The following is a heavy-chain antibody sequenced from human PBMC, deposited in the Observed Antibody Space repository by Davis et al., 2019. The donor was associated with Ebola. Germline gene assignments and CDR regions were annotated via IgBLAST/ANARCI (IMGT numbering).Heavy chain of an antibody. Sequence: GGSLRLSCAASGTTFSSYATSWVRQAPGKGLEWLSAISGSGGSTYYADSVKGRFTISRDNSKNTLYLQMNSLRAEDTAVYYCAKVTSSGWYYFDYWGQGTLVTVSS. CDR2: ISGSGGST. V-gene: IGHV3-23*01. D-gene: IGHD6-19*01. CDR1: GTTFSSYA. CDR3: AKVTSSGWYYFDY. J-gene: IGHJ4*02.